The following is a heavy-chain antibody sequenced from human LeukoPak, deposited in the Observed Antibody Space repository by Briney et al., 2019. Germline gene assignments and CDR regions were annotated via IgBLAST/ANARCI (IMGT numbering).Heavy chain of an antibody. CDR1: GGSFSGYY. J-gene: IGHJ4*02. CDR3: ASVLFRLGYCSSTSCPSYFDY. CDR2: INHSGST. V-gene: IGHV4-34*01. Sequence: PSETLSLTCAVYGGSFSGYYWSWIRQPPGKGLEWIGEINHSGSTNYNPSLKSRVTISVDTSKNQFSPKLSSVTAADTAVYYCASVLFRLGYCSSTSCPSYFDYWGQGTLVTVSS. D-gene: IGHD2-2*01.